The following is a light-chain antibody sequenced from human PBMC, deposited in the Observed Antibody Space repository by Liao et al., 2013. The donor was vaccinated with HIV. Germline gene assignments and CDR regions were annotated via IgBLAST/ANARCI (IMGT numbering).Light chain of an antibody. Sequence: SYALTQTPSVSVSPGQTASIACSGHTLGEKSVSWYQQRPGQSPVLVIYENIRRPSGIPERFSGSKSGRTATLTITGTQTIDEADYYCQARDISISSVFGSGTKVTVL. CDR2: ENI. J-gene: IGLJ1*01. CDR3: QARDISISSV. V-gene: IGLV3-1*01. CDR1: TLGEKS.